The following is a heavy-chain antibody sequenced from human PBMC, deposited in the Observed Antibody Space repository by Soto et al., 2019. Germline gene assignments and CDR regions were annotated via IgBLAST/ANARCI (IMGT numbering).Heavy chain of an antibody. J-gene: IGHJ3*02. V-gene: IGHV3-23*01. CDR2: INERGGST. D-gene: IGHD1-1*01. CDR1: GFTFSTYA. Sequence: GGSLRLSCADSGFTFSTYALSWVRQALGKGLEWVSAINERGGSTYYADSVKGRFTISRDNSKNTLYLQMKSLRAEDTALYYCAKDKSGTPAFDIWGQGTMVTVSS. CDR3: AKDKSGTPAFDI.